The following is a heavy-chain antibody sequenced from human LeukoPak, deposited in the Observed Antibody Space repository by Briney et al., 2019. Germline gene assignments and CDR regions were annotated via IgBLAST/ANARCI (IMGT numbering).Heavy chain of an antibody. D-gene: IGHD3-10*01. CDR1: GFSFSSVA. Sequence: GGSLRLSCAASGFSFSSVAMSWVRQAPGKGLEWVSVIYSGGSTYYADSVKGRFTISRDNSKNTLYLQMNSLRAEDTAVYYCAREVVRGVIDYWGQGTLVTVSS. CDR3: AREVVRGVIDY. V-gene: IGHV3-53*01. CDR2: IYSGGST. J-gene: IGHJ4*02.